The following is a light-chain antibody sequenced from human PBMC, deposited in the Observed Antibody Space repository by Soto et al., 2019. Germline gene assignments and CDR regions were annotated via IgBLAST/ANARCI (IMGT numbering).Light chain of an antibody. CDR2: GAS. V-gene: IGKV3-20*01. Sequence: EIVLTQSPGTLSLSPGERATLSCRASQSVSSSYLAWDQQKPGQAPRLLIYGASSRATGIPDRFSGSGSGTDFTLTISRLEPEDFAVYYCQQDGSSPLTFGGGTQVEIK. CDR1: QSVSSSY. J-gene: IGKJ4*01. CDR3: QQDGSSPLT.